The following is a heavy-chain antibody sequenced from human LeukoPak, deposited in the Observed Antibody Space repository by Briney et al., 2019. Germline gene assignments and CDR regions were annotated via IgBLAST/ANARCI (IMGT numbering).Heavy chain of an antibody. CDR1: GGSISSYY. V-gene: IGHV4-59*08. Sequence: SETLSLTCTVSGGSISSYYWSWIRQPPGKGLEWIGYIYYSGSTNYNPSLKSRVTISVETSKNQFSLKMSSVTAADTAVYYCARHRPGPYDYWGQGTLATVSS. CDR3: ARHRPGPYDY. J-gene: IGHJ4*02. CDR2: IYYSGST.